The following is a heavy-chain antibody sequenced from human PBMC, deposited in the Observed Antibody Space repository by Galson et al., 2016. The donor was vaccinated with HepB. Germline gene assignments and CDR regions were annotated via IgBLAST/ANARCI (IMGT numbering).Heavy chain of an antibody. V-gene: IGHV3-23*01. J-gene: IGHJ3*01. D-gene: IGHD3-9*01. CDR3: AREGAFTYYDILTGYSPPDAFDV. Sequence: SLRLSCAASGFTFSSFAINWVRQAPGKGLEWVSGISGSGGTTYHADSVKSRFTISRDNSKNTLYLQMNSLRAEDTAVYYCAREGAFTYYDILTGYSPPDAFDVWGQGTMVTVSS. CDR2: ISGSGGTT. CDR1: GFTFSSFA.